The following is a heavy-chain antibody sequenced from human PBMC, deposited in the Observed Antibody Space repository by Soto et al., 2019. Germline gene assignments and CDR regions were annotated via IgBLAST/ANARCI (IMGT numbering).Heavy chain of an antibody. J-gene: IGHJ6*02. Sequence: SVKVPCKASGFTFTSSAVQWVRQARGQRLEWIGWIVVGSGNTNYAQKFQERVTITRDMSTSTAYMELSSLRSEDTAVYYCAATRPPEDYYGMDVWGQGTTVTVSS. CDR2: IVVGSGNT. CDR3: AATRPPEDYYGMDV. V-gene: IGHV1-58*01. CDR1: GFTFTSSA. D-gene: IGHD6-6*01.